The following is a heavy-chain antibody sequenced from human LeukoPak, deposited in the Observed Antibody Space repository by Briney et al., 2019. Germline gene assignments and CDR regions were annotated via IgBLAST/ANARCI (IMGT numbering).Heavy chain of an antibody. J-gene: IGHJ4*02. V-gene: IGHV1-69*13. CDR2: YMPIFRTT. CDR3: ARDSGDSSGYYYPYFDY. D-gene: IGHD3-22*01. Sequence: SVKFSCKASGGTFSSYAISWVQQAPGQGLECLRGYMPIFRTTNYAQKLQGRVTIIADESTCTAYMELSSLRSEDTAVYYCARDSGDSSGYYYPYFDYFCQGTLVTVSS. CDR1: GGTFSSYA.